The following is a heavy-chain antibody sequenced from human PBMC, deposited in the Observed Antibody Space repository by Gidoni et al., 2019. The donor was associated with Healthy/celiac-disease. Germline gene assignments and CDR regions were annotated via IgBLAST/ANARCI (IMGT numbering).Heavy chain of an antibody. Sequence: EVPLVESGGGLEQPGGSLRLACAASGSTFSSDSMNWVRQAPGKGLEWVSYISSSSSTIYYADSVKRRFTISRDNAKNSLYLHMHSLRAEDTSVSSCAGFPFGEIPSDALNLFDPWGQGTLVTVSS. CDR1: GSTFSSDS. J-gene: IGHJ5*02. CDR3: AGFPFGEIPSDALNLFDP. V-gene: IGHV3-48*01. CDR2: ISSSSSTI. D-gene: IGHD3-10*01.